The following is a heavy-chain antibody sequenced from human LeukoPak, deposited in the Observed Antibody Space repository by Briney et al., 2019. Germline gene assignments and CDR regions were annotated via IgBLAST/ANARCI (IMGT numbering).Heavy chain of an antibody. D-gene: IGHD3-10*01. J-gene: IGHJ3*02. V-gene: IGHV3-30*04. CDR1: GFTFSSYA. CDR3: ARDWVAGVPFDAFDI. Sequence: GGSLRLSCAASGFTFSSYAMHWVRQAPGKGLEWVAVISYDGSNKYYADSVKGRFTISRDNAKNSLYLHMNSLTAEDTAMYYCARDWVAGVPFDAFDIWGQGTMVSVSS. CDR2: ISYDGSNK.